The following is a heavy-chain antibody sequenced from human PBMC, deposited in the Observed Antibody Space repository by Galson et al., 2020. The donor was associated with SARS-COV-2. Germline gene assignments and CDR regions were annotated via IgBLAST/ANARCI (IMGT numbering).Heavy chain of an antibody. Sequence: ASETLSLTCTVSGGSISSSSYYWGWIRQPPGKGLEWIGSIYYSGSTYYNPSLKSRVTISVDTSKNQFSLKLSSVTAADTAVYYCARRVWVGSYFLLGQIDYWGQGTLVTVSS. CDR3: ARRVWVGSYFLLGQIDY. CDR1: GGSISSSSYY. D-gene: IGHD1-26*01. J-gene: IGHJ4*02. V-gene: IGHV4-39*01. CDR2: IYYSGST.